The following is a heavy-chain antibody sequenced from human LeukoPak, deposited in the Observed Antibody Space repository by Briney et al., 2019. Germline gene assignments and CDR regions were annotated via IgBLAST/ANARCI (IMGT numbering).Heavy chain of an antibody. CDR3: VKDAPLPFDF. J-gene: IGHJ4*02. Sequence: SGGSLRPSCAASGFTFRDFAMSWVRQAPGKGLEWVSAISGDAHSTYYADSLKGRFTISRDNSKNTLYLQMNSLRAADTATYFCVKDAPLPFDFWGQGALVIVSS. V-gene: IGHV3-23*01. CDR2: ISGDAHST. CDR1: GFTFRDFA.